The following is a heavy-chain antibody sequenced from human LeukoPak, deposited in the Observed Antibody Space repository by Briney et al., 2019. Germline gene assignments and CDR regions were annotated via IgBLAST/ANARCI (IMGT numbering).Heavy chain of an antibody. V-gene: IGHV3-53*01. D-gene: IGHD1-26*01. Sequence: PGGSLRLSCAASGFTVSSNYMSWVRQAPGKGLEWVSGISSGFTTYYADSVKGRFIISRDNSKDTLHLQMNSLRAEDTAVYYCAKDFSQEGSHSVDYWGQGTLVTVSS. CDR3: AKDFSQEGSHSVDY. J-gene: IGHJ4*02. CDR2: ISSGFTT. CDR1: GFTVSSNY.